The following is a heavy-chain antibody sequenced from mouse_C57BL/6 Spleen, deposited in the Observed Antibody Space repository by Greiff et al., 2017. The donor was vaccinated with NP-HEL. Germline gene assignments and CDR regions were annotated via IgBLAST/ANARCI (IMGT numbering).Heavy chain of an antibody. Sequence: QVQLQQPGAELVKPGASVKLSCKASGYTFTSYWMQWVKQRPGQGLEWIGEIDPSDSYTNYNQKFKGKATLTVDTSSSTAYMQLSSLTSEDSAVYYCARGVTTVVAPFDDWGQGTTLTVSS. CDR1: GYTFTSYW. CDR3: ARGVTTVVAPFDD. J-gene: IGHJ2*01. CDR2: IDPSDSYT. D-gene: IGHD1-1*01. V-gene: IGHV1-50*01.